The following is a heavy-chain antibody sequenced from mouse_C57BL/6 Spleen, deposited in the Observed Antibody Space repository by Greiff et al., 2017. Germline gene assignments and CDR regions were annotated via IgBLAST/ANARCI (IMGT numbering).Heavy chain of an antibody. J-gene: IGHJ3*01. D-gene: IGHD2-1*01. CDR2: INPSNGGT. CDR1: GYTFTSYW. CDR3: ARSGGNYEAWFAY. Sequence: QVQLQQPGTDLVKPGASVKLSCKASGYTFTSYWMHWVKQRPGQGLEWIGNINPSNGGTNYNEKFKSEATMTVDKSSSTAYMQLSSLTSEDSAVYYCARSGGNYEAWFAYWGQGTLVTVSA. V-gene: IGHV1-53*01.